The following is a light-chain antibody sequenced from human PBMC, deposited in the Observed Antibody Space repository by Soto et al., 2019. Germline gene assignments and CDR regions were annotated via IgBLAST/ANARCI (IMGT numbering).Light chain of an antibody. CDR1: QGISSS. CDR2: AAS. CDR3: QQIDSYPRT. J-gene: IGKJ1*01. V-gene: IGKV1-9*01. Sequence: IQLTQSPSSLYESVGGRVTITCRAAQGISSSLAWYQQKPGKAPNLLISAASTLETGVPSRFSGSGSGTDFALTISSLHPEDFATYYCQQIDSYPRTFGQGTKVDIK.